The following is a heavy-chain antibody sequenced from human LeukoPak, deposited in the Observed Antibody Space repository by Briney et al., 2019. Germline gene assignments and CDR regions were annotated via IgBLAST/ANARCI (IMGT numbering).Heavy chain of an antibody. CDR3: VASPDTAMDYYFDY. V-gene: IGHV4-39*07. CDR2: IFYSGST. CDR1: GGSISTSSYY. D-gene: IGHD5-18*01. Sequence: PSETLSLTCTVSGGSISTSSYYWGWVRQPPGKGLEWIGNIFYSGSTYYSPSLKSRVTISVDTSKNQFSLKLSSVTAADTAVYYCVASPDTAMDYYFDYWGQGTLVTVSS. J-gene: IGHJ4*02.